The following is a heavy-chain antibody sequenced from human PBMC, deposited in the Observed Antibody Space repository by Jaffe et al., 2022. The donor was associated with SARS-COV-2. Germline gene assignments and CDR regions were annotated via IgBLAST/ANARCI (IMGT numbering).Heavy chain of an antibody. CDR3: ARDKGPYSSGYPNWYFDL. CDR1: GGSISSYY. Sequence: QVQLQESGPGLVKPSETLSLTCTVSGGSISSYYWSWIRQPPGKGLEWIGYIYYSGSTNYNPSLKSRVTISVDTSKNQFSLKLSSVTAADTAVYYCARDKGPYSSGYPNWYFDLWGRGTLVTVSS. V-gene: IGHV4-59*01. CDR2: IYYSGST. D-gene: IGHD3-22*01. J-gene: IGHJ2*01.